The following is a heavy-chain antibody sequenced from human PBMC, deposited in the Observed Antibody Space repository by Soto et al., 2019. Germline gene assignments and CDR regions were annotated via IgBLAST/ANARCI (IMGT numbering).Heavy chain of an antibody. D-gene: IGHD3-9*01. CDR1: GFTFSDYY. Sequence: GGSLRLSCAASGFTFSDYYMSWIRQAPGKGLEWVSYISSSSSYTNYADSVKGRFTISRDNSKNTLYLQMNSLRAEDTAVYYCARALNYDILTGYNNWFDPWGQGTPVTVSS. CDR3: ARALNYDILTGYNNWFDP. V-gene: IGHV3-11*05. J-gene: IGHJ5*02. CDR2: ISSSSSYT.